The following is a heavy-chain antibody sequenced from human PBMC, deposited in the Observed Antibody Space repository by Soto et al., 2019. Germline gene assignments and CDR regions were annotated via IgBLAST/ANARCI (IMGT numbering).Heavy chain of an antibody. J-gene: IGHJ4*02. V-gene: IGHV3-33*01. CDR3: ARDNSYGGNALFGY. D-gene: IGHD2-15*01. Sequence: GGSLRLSCAASGFTFSSYGMHWVRQAPGKGLEWVAVIWYDGSNKYYADSVKGRFTISRDNSKNTLYLQMNSLRAEDTAVYYCARDNSYGGNALFGYWGQGTLVTVSS. CDR1: GFTFSSYG. CDR2: IWYDGSNK.